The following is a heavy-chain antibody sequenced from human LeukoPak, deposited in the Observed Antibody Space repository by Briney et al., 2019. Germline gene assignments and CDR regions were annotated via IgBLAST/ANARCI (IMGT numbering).Heavy chain of an antibody. CDR1: GFTFSSYE. D-gene: IGHD3-16*01. J-gene: IGHJ5*02. CDR3: ARQGVVSSSITFGGGYNWFDP. Sequence: GRSLRLSCAASGFTFSSYEMNWVRQAPGKGLEWVSYISSSGSTIYYADSVKGRFTISRDNAKNSLYLQMNSLRAEDTAVYYCARQGVVSSSITFGGGYNWFDPWGQGTLVTVSS. V-gene: IGHV3-48*03. CDR2: ISSSGSTI.